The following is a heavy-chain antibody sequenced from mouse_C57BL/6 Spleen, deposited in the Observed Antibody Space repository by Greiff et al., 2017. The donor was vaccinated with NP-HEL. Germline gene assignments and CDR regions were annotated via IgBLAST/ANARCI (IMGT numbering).Heavy chain of an antibody. J-gene: IGHJ2*01. Sequence: EVQVVESEGGLVQPGSSMKLSCTASGFTFSDYYMAWVRQVPEKGLEWVANINYDGSSTYYLDSLKSRFIISRDNAKNILYLQMSSLKSEDTATYYCARGPHYGSFDYWGQGTTLTVSS. CDR2: INYDGSST. V-gene: IGHV5-16*01. CDR3: ARGPHYGSFDY. D-gene: IGHD1-1*01. CDR1: GFTFSDYY.